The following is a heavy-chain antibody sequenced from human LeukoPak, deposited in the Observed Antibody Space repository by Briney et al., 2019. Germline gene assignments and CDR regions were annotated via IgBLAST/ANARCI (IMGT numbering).Heavy chain of an antibody. J-gene: IGHJ4*02. Sequence: PSETLSLTCAVYGESFSGFYWSWIRQPPGKGLEWIGEINHSGSTNCNPSLKSRVTISVDTSKNQFSRKINSVTAADTAVYYCARGRVTGTSPYKYWGQGTLVTVSP. V-gene: IGHV4-34*01. D-gene: IGHD1-20*01. CDR3: ARGRVTGTSPYKY. CDR2: INHSGST. CDR1: GESFSGFY.